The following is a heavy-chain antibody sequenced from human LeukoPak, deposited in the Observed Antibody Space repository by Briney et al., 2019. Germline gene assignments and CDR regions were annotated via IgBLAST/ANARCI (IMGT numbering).Heavy chain of an antibody. CDR3: ASRGGSLDYYGSGSYYSYY. CDR2: INHSGSI. D-gene: IGHD3-10*01. CDR1: GGSFCGYY. Sequence: SETLSLTCALYGGSFCGYYWSWLRHPPGKGREGIGEINHSGSINYSPSLKSRVTISVDTSKNQFSLKLSSVTAADTAVYYCASRGGSLDYYGSGSYYSYYWGQGTLVTVSS. J-gene: IGHJ4*02. V-gene: IGHV4-34*01.